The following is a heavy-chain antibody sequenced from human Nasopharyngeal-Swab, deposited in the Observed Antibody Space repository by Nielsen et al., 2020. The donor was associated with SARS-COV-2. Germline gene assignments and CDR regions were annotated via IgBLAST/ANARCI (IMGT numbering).Heavy chain of an antibody. D-gene: IGHD6-25*01. J-gene: IGHJ4*02. Sequence: GASLPLSCKVSGYSFIDFWSGWVRQMPGRGLERLGIIYPGDSDTRYNPSFQGQVTISADNSISTAYLQWGSLKASDSAMYYCARPLAAASYYFDYWGQGTLVTVSS. CDR1: GYSFIDFW. CDR2: IYPGDSDT. CDR3: ARPLAAASYYFDY. V-gene: IGHV5-51*01.